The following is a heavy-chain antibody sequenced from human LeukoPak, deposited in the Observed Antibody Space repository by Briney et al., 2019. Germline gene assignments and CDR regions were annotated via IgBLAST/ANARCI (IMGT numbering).Heavy chain of an antibody. V-gene: IGHV3-49*03. D-gene: IGHD2-15*01. CDR3: AKELELLHYFDY. CDR1: GFTFGDYA. J-gene: IGHJ4*02. CDR2: IRSKAYGGTT. Sequence: GGSLRLSCTASGFTFGDYAMSWFRQAPGKGLEWVGFIRSKAYGGTTEYAASVKGRFTISRDNSKNTLYLQMNSLRAEDTAVYYCAKELELLHYFDYWGQGTLVTVSS.